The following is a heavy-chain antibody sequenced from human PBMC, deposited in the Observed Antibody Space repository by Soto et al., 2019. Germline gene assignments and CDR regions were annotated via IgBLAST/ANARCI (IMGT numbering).Heavy chain of an antibody. J-gene: IGHJ6*03. Sequence: ASVKVSCKASGYTFTSYAMHWVRQAPGQGLEWMGIINPSGGSTSYAQKFQGRVTMTRDTSTSTVYMELSSLRSEDTAVYYCARIAAAAGPSGYYYYMDVWGKGTTVTVSS. CDR1: GYTFTSYA. CDR3: ARIAAAAGPSGYYYYMDV. D-gene: IGHD6-13*01. V-gene: IGHV1-46*03. CDR2: INPSGGST.